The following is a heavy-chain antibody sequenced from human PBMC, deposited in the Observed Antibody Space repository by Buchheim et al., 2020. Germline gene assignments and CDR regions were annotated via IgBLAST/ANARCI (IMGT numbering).Heavy chain of an antibody. CDR3: AKDRVEYFKWFDP. J-gene: IGHJ5*02. CDR1: GFTFSSYG. D-gene: IGHD2/OR15-2a*01. V-gene: IGHV3-30*18. Sequence: QVQLVESGGGVVQPGRSLRLSCAASGFTFSSYGMHWVRQAPGKGLEWVAVISYDGSNKYYADSVKGRFTISRDNSKNTLYLQMNSLRAEDTGVYYCAKDRVEYFKWFDPWGQGNL. CDR2: ISYDGSNK.